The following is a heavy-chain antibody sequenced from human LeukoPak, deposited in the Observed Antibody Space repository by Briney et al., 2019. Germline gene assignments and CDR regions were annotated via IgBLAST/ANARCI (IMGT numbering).Heavy chain of an antibody. CDR1: GFTFSSYA. V-gene: IGHV3-23*01. D-gene: IGHD2-15*01. CDR2: ISTSGGST. Sequence: GGSLRLFCAASGFTFSSYAMSCVREAPGKGLEWVSAISTSGGSTYYVQSVKGRFTTSRDNSKNTLYLQMNSLGAEATAVYYCARVVVAATQHFDYWGQGTLVTVSS. J-gene: IGHJ4*02. CDR3: ARVVVAATQHFDY.